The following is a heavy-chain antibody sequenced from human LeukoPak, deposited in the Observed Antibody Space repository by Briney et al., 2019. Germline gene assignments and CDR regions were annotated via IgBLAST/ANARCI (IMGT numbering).Heavy chain of an antibody. D-gene: IGHD1-1*01. Sequence: GGSLRLSCAASGFTFSSYVMSWVRQAPGKGLEWVSAISGSSATTYYADSVKGRFTISRDNSKNTLYLHMNSLRAEDTAVYYCAKRVSGTTFYWGQGTLVTVSS. CDR1: GFTFSSYV. V-gene: IGHV3-23*01. J-gene: IGHJ4*02. CDR2: ISGSSATT. CDR3: AKRVSGTTFY.